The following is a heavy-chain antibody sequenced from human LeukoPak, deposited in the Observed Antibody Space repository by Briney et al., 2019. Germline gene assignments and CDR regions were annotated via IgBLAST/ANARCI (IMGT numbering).Heavy chain of an antibody. Sequence: GGSLRLSCAASGFTFSSYAMSWVRQAPGKGLEWVSAISGSGGSTYYADSVKGRFNISRDNSKSTLYLQMNSLRAEDTAVYYCATGYQYYDYYYMDVWGKGTTVTISS. J-gene: IGHJ6*03. CDR1: GFTFSSYA. CDR3: ATGYQYYDYYYMDV. D-gene: IGHD6-25*01. V-gene: IGHV3-23*01. CDR2: ISGSGGST.